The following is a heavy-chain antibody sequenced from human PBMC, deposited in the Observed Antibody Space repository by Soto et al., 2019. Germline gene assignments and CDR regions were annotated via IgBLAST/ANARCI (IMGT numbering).Heavy chain of an antibody. J-gene: IGHJ6*02. CDR1: GYTFTIYA. D-gene: IGHD2-2*02. CDR3: ARQGGSTRCYRCHYGMDV. V-gene: IGHV1-3*01. Sequence: ASVKVSCKASGYTFTIYAMHWVLQAPGQRLEWMGWINAGNGNTKYSQKFQGRVTITADTSTSTAYMELSSLRSEDTAVYYCARQGGSTRCYRCHYGMDVWGQGTTVTVS. CDR2: INAGNGNT.